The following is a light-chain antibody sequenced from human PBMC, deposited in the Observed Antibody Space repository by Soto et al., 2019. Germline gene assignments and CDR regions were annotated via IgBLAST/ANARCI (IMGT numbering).Light chain of an antibody. CDR3: QLYGISPH. J-gene: IGKJ5*01. V-gene: IGKV3-20*01. CDR2: GAS. Sequence: EIVLTHSPGTLSLSPGESATLSFRASQSITNNYLAWYQQKPGQPPRLLIFGASSRATGIPDRFSGSGFGTDFTLTISRLEPEDFAVYYCQLYGISPHFGQGTRLEIK. CDR1: QSITNNY.